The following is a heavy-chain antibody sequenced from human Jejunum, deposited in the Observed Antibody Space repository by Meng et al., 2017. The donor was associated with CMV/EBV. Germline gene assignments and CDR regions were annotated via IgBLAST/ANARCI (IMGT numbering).Heavy chain of an antibody. CDR3: ARGGNFDP. J-gene: IGHJ5*02. CDR2: ISTNTGTP. D-gene: IGHD2/OR15-2a*01. Sequence: QGKLVQSGSEFKKPWASVKVSCKASGYTFSTYTINWVRQAHGRGLEWMGWISTNTGTPTYTQGFTGRFVFSLDTSVSTAYLQISSLKAEDTAVYYCARGGNFDPWGQGTLVTVSS. V-gene: IGHV7-4-1*02. CDR1: GYTFSTYT.